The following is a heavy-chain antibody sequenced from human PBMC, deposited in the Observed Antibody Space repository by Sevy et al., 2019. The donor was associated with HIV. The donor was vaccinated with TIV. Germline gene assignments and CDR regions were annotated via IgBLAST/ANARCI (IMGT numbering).Heavy chain of an antibody. Sequence: SETLSLTCTVSGGSISSSGYYWGWIRRPPGKGLEWIGSISYAGNTYYNPSLKSRATIPVDTSNNHFSPKLTSMTAADTAVYYCASPLLYWLYWGQGILVTVSS. CDR2: ISYAGNT. D-gene: IGHD2-8*02. CDR3: ASPLLYWLY. J-gene: IGHJ4*02. CDR1: GGSISSSGYY. V-gene: IGHV4-39*02.